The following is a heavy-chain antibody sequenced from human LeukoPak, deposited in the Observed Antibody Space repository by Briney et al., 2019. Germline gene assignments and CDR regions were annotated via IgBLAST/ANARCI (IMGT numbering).Heavy chain of an antibody. V-gene: IGHV1-8*01. CDR2: MNPNSGNT. D-gene: IGHD3-3*01. Sequence: ASVKVSCKASGYTFTSYDINWVRQATGQGLEWMGWMNPNSGNTGYAQKFQGRVTITRNTSISTAYMELSSLRSEDTAVYYCARGPYDFWSGYYNPDYYYYMDVWGKGTTVTVSS. J-gene: IGHJ6*03. CDR1: GYTFTSYD. CDR3: ARGPYDFWSGYYNPDYYYYMDV.